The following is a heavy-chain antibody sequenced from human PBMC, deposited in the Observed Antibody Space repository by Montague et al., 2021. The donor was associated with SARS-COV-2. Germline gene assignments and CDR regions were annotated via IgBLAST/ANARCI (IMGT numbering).Heavy chain of an antibody. D-gene: IGHD5-24*01. CDR3: AKDREMDYSADY. CDR2: ISTSGDYT. J-gene: IGHJ4*02. V-gene: IGHV3-23*01. Sequence: SLRLSCAASGFIFRHYAMGWVRQAPGKGLEWVSGISTSGDYTYYADSLKGRFTISRDNSRNILYLQMNSLRAEDTAIYYCAKDREMDYSADYWGQGTLVTVSS. CDR1: GFIFRHYA.